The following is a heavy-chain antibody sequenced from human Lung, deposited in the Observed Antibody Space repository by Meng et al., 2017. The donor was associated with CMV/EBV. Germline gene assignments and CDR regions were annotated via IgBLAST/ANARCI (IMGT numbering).Heavy chain of an antibody. J-gene: IGHJ5*01. D-gene: IGHD2-21*01. CDR2: IRYDGSNK. CDR1: GFNFKSYG. Sequence: GGSXRLXFAASGFNFKSYGMHWVRQAPGKGLEWVAFIRYDGSNKNYEESVKGRFTISRDNSKNTLYLQMNSLTVEDTALYYCAKRSNSVPRWFDSWGQGTLVTVSS. CDR3: AKRSNSVPRWFDS. V-gene: IGHV3-30*02.